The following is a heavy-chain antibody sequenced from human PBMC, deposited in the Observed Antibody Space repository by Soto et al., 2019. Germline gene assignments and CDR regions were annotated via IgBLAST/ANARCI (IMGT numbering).Heavy chain of an antibody. D-gene: IGHD4-4*01. CDR1: GGSISSSSYY. V-gene: IGHV4-39*01. CDR3: ARHDGGMATVYYGMDV. Sequence: PSQTLSLTCTVSGGSISSSSYYWGWIRQPPGKGLEWIGSIYYSGNTYYNPSLKSRVTISVDTAKNQFSLKLSSVTAADTAVYYCARHDGGMATVYYGMDVWGQGTTVTVSS. CDR2: IYYSGNT. J-gene: IGHJ6*02.